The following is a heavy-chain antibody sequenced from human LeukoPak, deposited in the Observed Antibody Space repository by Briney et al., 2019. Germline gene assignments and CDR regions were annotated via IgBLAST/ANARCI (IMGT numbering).Heavy chain of an antibody. D-gene: IGHD3-22*01. Sequence: SETLSLTCNVSGGSISDINYYWAWIRQPPGKGLEWIASVYYSGSTHYNPSLKSRVTISVDTSKNQFSLKLTSVTAADTAVYYCAREGDSSGYYFFDHWGQGSLVTVSS. V-gene: IGHV4-39*07. J-gene: IGHJ4*02. CDR1: GGSISDINYY. CDR2: VYYSGST. CDR3: AREGDSSGYYFFDH.